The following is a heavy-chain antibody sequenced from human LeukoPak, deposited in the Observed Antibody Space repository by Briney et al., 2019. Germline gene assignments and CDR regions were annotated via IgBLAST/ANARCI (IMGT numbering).Heavy chain of an antibody. V-gene: IGHV3-30*02. CDR1: GFTFSSYG. Sequence: GGSLRLSCAASGFTFSSYGMHWVRQAPGKGLEWVAFIRYDGSNKYYADSVKGRFTISRDNSKNTLYLQMNSLRAEDTAVYYCARAGYCSGGSCPTVFNYWGQGTLVTVSS. J-gene: IGHJ4*02. CDR3: ARAGYCSGGSCPTVFNY. D-gene: IGHD2-15*01. CDR2: IRYDGSNK.